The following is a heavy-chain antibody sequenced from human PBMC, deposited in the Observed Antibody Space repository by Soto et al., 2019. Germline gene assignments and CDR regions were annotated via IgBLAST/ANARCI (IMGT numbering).Heavy chain of an antibody. V-gene: IGHV3-11*06. CDR3: ARSGDNYNRLDY. D-gene: IGHD1-1*01. CDR1: GFTFSDYY. CDR2: SSNSGTFS. J-gene: IGHJ4*02. Sequence: GGSLRLSCEGSGFTFSDYYISWIRQAPGKGLEWISYSSNSGTFSRYADSVKGRFSISRDNAKNLLYLQMNSLRAEDTAVYYCARSGDNYNRLDYWGQGTPVTVSS.